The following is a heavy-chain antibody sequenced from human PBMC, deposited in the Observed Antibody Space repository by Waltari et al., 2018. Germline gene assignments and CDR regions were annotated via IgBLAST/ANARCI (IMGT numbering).Heavy chain of an antibody. D-gene: IGHD4-17*01. CDR1: GFTFSSSA. V-gene: IGHV3-23*01. CDR3: AKDTVISA. J-gene: IGHJ5*02. CDR2: SGTSGGT. Sequence: QLLESGGGVVQPGGSLRLSCAASGFTFSSSAMSWVRQAPGKGLEWVSTSGTSGGTYYADSVKGRFTISRDNSKNTLYLQMNSLRAEDTALFYCAKDTVISAWGQGTLVTVSS.